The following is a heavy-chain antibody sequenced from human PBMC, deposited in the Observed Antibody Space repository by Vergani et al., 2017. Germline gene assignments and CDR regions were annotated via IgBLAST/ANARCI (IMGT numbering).Heavy chain of an antibody. CDR1: RFTFSDFS. Sequence: VQLVESGGGLVKPGGSLRLSCAASRFTFSDFSMSWVRQAPGKGLEWVAFIGSSGPYINYADSVKGRFIISRDNTNNSLFLQLRSLRAEDAAVYYCARDCTSGGCPDNYGMDVWGQGATVTVSS. CDR2: IGSSGPYI. J-gene: IGHJ6*02. D-gene: IGHD2-8*01. V-gene: IGHV3-21*06. CDR3: ARDCTSGGCPDNYGMDV.